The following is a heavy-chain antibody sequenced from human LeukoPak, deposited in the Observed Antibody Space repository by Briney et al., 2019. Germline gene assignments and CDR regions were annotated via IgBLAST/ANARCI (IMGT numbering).Heavy chain of an antibody. CDR3: ARRGAGDSADDY. V-gene: IGHV4-59*12. Sequence: PSETLSLTCTVSGGSISSYYWSWIRQPPGKGLEWIGSIYYSGSTYYNPSLKSRVTISVDTSKNQFSLKLSSVTAADTAVYYCARRGAGDSADDYWGQGTLVTVSS. CDR1: GGSISSYY. CDR2: IYYSGST. D-gene: IGHD5-18*01. J-gene: IGHJ4*02.